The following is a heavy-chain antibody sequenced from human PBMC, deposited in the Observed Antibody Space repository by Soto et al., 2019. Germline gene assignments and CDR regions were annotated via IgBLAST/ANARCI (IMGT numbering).Heavy chain of an antibody. CDR3: AQTQQYCSSTSCYRDY. Sequence: QLQLQESGPGLVKPSETLSLTCTVSGGSISSSSYYWGWIRQPPGKGLEWIGSIYYSGSTYYNPSLKSRVTISVDTSKNQFSLKLSSVTAADTAVYYCAQTQQYCSSTSCYRDYWGQGTLVTVSS. D-gene: IGHD2-2*01. J-gene: IGHJ4*02. V-gene: IGHV4-39*01. CDR1: GGSISSSSYY. CDR2: IYYSGST.